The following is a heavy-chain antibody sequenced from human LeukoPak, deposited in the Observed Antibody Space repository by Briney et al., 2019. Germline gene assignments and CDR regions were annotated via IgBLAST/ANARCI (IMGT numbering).Heavy chain of an antibody. J-gene: IGHJ5*02. CDR3: AREVAHCGGDCYPSTTNWFDP. CDR1: GYTFTGYY. D-gene: IGHD2-21*02. V-gene: IGHV1-2*02. CDR2: INPNSGGT. Sequence: ASVKVSCKASGYTFTGYYMHWVRQAPAQGLEWMGWINPNSGGTNYAQKFQGRVTMTRDTSISTAYMELGRLRSDDTAVYYCAREVAHCGGDCYPSTTNWFDPWGQGTLVTVSS.